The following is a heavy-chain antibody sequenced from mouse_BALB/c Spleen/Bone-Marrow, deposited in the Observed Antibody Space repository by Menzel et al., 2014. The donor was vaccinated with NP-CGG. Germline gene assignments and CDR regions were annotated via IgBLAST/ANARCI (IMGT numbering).Heavy chain of an antibody. J-gene: IGHJ4*01. V-gene: IGHV1S81*02. CDR1: GYTFTSYW. D-gene: IGHD1-1*01. Sequence: VQLQESGAELVKPGASVKLSCKASGYTFTSYWMHWVIQRPGQGLEWIGEINPRSGRTNYNEKFKSRATLTVDKSSSTAYMQLSSLTSEDSAVYYCARGLYGAMDYWGQGTSVTVSS. CDR2: INPRSGRT. CDR3: ARGLYGAMDY.